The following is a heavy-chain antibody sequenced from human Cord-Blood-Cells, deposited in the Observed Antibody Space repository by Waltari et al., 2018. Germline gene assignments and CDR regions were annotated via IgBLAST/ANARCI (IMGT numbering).Heavy chain of an antibody. Sequence: QVQLVQSGAEVKKPGSSVKVSCKASGATFSSYAISWVRPAPGQGLEWMGGISPIFGTANYAQKFQGRVTITADESTSTAYMELSSLRSEDTAVYYCAKNVWSGYYDAFDIWGQGTMVTVSS. CDR2: ISPIFGTA. V-gene: IGHV1-69*01. J-gene: IGHJ3*02. CDR3: AKNVWSGYYDAFDI. CDR1: GATFSSYA. D-gene: IGHD3-3*01.